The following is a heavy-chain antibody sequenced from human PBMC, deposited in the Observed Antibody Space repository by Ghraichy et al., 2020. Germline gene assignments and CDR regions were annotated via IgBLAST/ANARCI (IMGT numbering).Heavy chain of an antibody. CDR2: IYYSGST. D-gene: IGHD3-9*01. CDR1: GGSISSSSYY. V-gene: IGHV4-39*01. CDR3: ASLYDILTGRYDAFDI. J-gene: IGHJ3*02. Sequence: SETLSLTCTVSGGSISSSSYYWGWIRQPPGKGLEWIGSIYYSGSTYYNPSLKSRVTISVDMSKNQFSLKLSSVTAADTAVYYCASLYDILTGRYDAFDIWGQGTMVTVSS.